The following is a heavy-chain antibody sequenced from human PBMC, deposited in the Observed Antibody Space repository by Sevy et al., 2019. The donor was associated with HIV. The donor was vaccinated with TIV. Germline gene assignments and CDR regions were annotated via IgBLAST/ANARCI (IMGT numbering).Heavy chain of an antibody. J-gene: IGHJ4*02. Sequence: GGSLRLSCAASGFTFSRSGMHWVRQAPGKGLEWLTFIRFDGSAKYYADSVKGRFTISRDNSKNTLYFQMNSLRPEDTAVYYCMKTPLGRVSGTGDWGQGTLVTVSS. V-gene: IGHV3-30*02. CDR1: GFTFSRSG. D-gene: IGHD2-8*02. CDR2: IRFDGSAK. CDR3: MKTPLGRVSGTGD.